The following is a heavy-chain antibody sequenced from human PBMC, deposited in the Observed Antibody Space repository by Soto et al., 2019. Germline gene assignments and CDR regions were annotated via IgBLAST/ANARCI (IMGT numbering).Heavy chain of an antibody. D-gene: IGHD3-3*01. CDR1: GGSVSSGSYY. CDR3: ARVMGPTYKDFWSGPSGYYYYAMDV. V-gene: IGHV4-61*01. Sequence: NPSETLSLTCTVSGGSVSSGSYYWSWIRQPPGKGLEWIGYVYYSGSTTYNPSLKSRVTISVDTSKNQFSLRLSSVTAADTAVYYCARVMGPTYKDFWSGPSGYYYYAMDVWGQGTTVTVS. CDR2: VYYSGST. J-gene: IGHJ6*02.